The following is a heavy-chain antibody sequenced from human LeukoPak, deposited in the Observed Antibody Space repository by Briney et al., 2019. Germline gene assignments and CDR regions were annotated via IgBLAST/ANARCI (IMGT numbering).Heavy chain of an antibody. Sequence: PSETLSLTCTVSGDSISTYYWSWIRQPPGKGLEWIGYIYYRVTSDYNPSLKSRVTMSVDMSTRQISLKLSSVTAADTAVYYCAREAPISDSGNYYKSLGYWGQGTLVTVSS. D-gene: IGHD3-10*01. J-gene: IGHJ4*02. V-gene: IGHV4-59*12. CDR1: GDSISTYY. CDR2: IYYRVTS. CDR3: AREAPISDSGNYYKSLGY.